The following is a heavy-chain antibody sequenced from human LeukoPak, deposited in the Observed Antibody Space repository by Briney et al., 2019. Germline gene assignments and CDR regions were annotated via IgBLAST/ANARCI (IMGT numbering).Heavy chain of an antibody. CDR3: VRIADY. D-gene: IGHD2-21*01. CDR1: GFTFSSYA. CDR2: ISYDGSNK. J-gene: IGHJ4*02. V-gene: IGHV3-30*04. Sequence: PGGSLRLSCAASGFTFSSYAMHWVRQAPGKGLEWVAVISYDGSNKYYADSVKGRFTISRDNSKNTLYLQMNSLRAEDTAVYYCVRIADYWGQGTLVTVSS.